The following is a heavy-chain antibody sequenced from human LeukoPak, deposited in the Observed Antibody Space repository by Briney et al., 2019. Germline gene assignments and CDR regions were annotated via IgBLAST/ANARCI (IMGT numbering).Heavy chain of an antibody. CDR2: INTNTGNP. J-gene: IGHJ6*03. V-gene: IGHV7-4-1*02. CDR3: ARDRRGRYCSGGSCYSYYYYMDV. CDR1: GYTFTGYY. D-gene: IGHD2-15*01. Sequence: ASVKVSCKASGYTFTGYYMHWVRQAPGQGLEWMGWINTNTGNPTYAQGFTGRFVFSLDTSVSTAYLQISSLKAEDTAVYYCARDRRGRYCSGGSCYSYYYYMDVWGKGTTVTVSS.